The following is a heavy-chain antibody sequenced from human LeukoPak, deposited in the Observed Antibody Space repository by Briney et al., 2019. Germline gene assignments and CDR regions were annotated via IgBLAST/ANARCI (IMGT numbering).Heavy chain of an antibody. Sequence: RPGGSLRLSCAVSGFTLSSYSMNWARHAPGGGLEWVSYISSSSSTIYYADSVKGRFTISRDNAKNSLYLQMNSLRAEDTAVYYCARGSYGHDYWGQGTLVTVSS. D-gene: IGHD5-18*01. CDR3: ARGSYGHDY. V-gene: IGHV3-48*01. CDR2: ISSSSSTI. CDR1: GFTLSSYS. J-gene: IGHJ4*02.